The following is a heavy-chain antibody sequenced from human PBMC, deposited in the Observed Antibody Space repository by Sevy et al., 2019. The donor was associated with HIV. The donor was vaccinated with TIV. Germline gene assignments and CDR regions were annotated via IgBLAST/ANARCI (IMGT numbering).Heavy chain of an antibody. CDR3: AKDRVSGTYYTGDFDY. Sequence: GGSLRLSCAASGFTFSTYAMTWVRQAPGKGLEWVSVITISGGSTYYADSGKGRFTISRDNSKNNLYLQMNSLRAEDTAVYYCAKDRVSGTYYTGDFDYWGQGTLVTVSS. J-gene: IGHJ4*02. CDR1: GFTFSTYA. CDR2: ITISGGST. V-gene: IGHV3-23*01. D-gene: IGHD3-10*01.